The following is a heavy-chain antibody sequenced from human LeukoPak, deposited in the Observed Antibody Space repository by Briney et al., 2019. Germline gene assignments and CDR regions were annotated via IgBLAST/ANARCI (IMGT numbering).Heavy chain of an antibody. J-gene: IGHJ6*02. CDR3: ARDVVVRKPQQYNYYYGMDV. V-gene: IGHV4-30-4*01. CDR1: GASISNDDYY. Sequence: PSHTLSLTCTVSGASISNDDYYWNWIRQSPGKGLEWIGYIYYSGSTYYNPSLKSRVSISVDTSKNQFSLKLTSVTAADTAIYYCARDVVVRKPQQYNYYYGMDVWGQGTTVTVSS. CDR2: IYYSGST. D-gene: IGHD2-15*01.